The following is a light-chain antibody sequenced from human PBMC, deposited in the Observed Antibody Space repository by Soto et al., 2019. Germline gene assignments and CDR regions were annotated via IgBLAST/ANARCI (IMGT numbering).Light chain of an antibody. CDR2: EAS. CDR3: QQYDGDSWT. Sequence: DIQMTQSPSTLSASVGDRVTITCRASQSVSIWLAWYQQKPGKAPKLLIYEASGLESGVPSRFSGSGSGTEFTLTISSLQPDDFANYYCQQYDGDSWTFGQGTKVEIK. CDR1: QSVSIW. V-gene: IGKV1-5*03. J-gene: IGKJ1*01.